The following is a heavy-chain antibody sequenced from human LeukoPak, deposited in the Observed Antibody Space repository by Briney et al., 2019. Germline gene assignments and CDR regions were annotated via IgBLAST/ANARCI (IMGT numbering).Heavy chain of an antibody. V-gene: IGHV1-2*02. CDR3: ARDLRAWLQSFGSFI. Sequence: ASVKVSCKASGYTFTGHYIYWVRQAPGQGLEWLGWINPNSGGTDYAQNFEGRVTMTTDTSISTAYMELTGLRSDDTAVYYCARDLRAWLQSFGSFIWGQGTLVTVSS. D-gene: IGHD5-24*01. J-gene: IGHJ4*02. CDR2: INPNSGGT. CDR1: GYTFTGHY.